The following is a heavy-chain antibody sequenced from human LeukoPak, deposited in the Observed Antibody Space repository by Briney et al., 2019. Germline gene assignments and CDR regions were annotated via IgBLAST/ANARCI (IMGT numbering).Heavy chain of an antibody. D-gene: IGHD2-15*01. J-gene: IGHJ4*02. CDR1: GFTFSSYN. V-gene: IGHV3-21*04. CDR2: ISSSSSYI. CDR3: AKVDCSGGSCYSRGLQGVYYFDY. Sequence: PGGSLRLSCAASGFTFSSYNMNWVRQAPGKGLEWVSSISSSSSYIYYADSVKGRFTISRDNSKSTLYLQMNSLRAEDTAVYYCAKVDCSGGSCYSRGLQGVYYFDYWGQGTLVTVSS.